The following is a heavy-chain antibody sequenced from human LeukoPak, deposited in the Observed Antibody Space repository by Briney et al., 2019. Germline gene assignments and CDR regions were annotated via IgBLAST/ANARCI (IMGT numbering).Heavy chain of an antibody. J-gene: IGHJ4*02. CDR1: GFTFSNYA. Sequence: GGSLRLSCAASGFTFSNYAMHWVRQAPGKGLEWVAVISYDGSNKYYADSVKGRFTISRDNSKNTLYLQMNSLRAEDTTVYYCARGNTVTTSFDYWGQGTLVTVSS. V-gene: IGHV3-30-3*01. D-gene: IGHD4-17*01. CDR2: ISYDGSNK. CDR3: ARGNTVTTSFDY.